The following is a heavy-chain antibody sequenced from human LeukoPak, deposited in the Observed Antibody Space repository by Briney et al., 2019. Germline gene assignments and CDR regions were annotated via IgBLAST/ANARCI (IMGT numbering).Heavy chain of an antibody. CDR2: ISSGGSTI. CDR3: AREREPGTTDY. D-gene: IGHD1-26*01. Sequence: GSLRLSCAASGFTFSSYEMNWVRQAPGKGLEWVSYISSGGSTIYYVDSVKGRFTISRDNAKKSLYLQMNSLRAEDTAVYYCAREREPGTTDYWGQGTLVTVSS. V-gene: IGHV3-48*03. J-gene: IGHJ4*02. CDR1: GFTFSSYE.